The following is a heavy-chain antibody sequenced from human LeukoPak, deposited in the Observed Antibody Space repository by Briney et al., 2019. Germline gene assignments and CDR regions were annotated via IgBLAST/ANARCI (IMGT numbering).Heavy chain of an antibody. V-gene: IGHV4-4*02. J-gene: IGHJ4*02. Sequence: SETLSLTCAVSGGSISSTNWWSWVRQPPGKELEWIGEIYHSGSTNYNPSLKSRVSISVDTSKNQFSLKLNSVTAADTAVYYCARQYYYDSSGYPLDYWGQGTLVTVSS. CDR3: ARQYYYDSSGYPLDY. CDR2: IYHSGST. D-gene: IGHD3-22*01. CDR1: GGSISSTNW.